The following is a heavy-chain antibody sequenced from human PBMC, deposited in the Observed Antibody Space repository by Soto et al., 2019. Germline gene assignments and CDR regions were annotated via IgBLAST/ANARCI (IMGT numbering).Heavy chain of an antibody. CDR2: ISGNGGST. CDR3: AKGKANTVLGVNTLFDY. J-gene: IGHJ4*02. D-gene: IGHD3-3*01. CDR1: GLTFSSYS. V-gene: IGHV3-23*01. Sequence: HPGGSLRLSCAASGLTFSSYSISWVRQAPWKGLEWVSTISGNGGSTHYADSVKGRFTISRDNSMNTLYLQMNSLRAEDTAIYYCAKGKANTVLGVNTLFDYWGQGTLVAVSS.